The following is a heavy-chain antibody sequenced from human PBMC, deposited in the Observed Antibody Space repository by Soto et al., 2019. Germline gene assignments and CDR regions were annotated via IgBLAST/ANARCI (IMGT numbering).Heavy chain of an antibody. CDR3: ARKMGAFDI. Sequence: VQLQESGPGLVKPSGTLSLTCTVSRGSISGSYWWSWVRQTPGKGLEWIGEIFHGGITNYNPSLTSQVTLSVDKSKNQFSLNLTSVTAADTAVYYCARKMGAFDIWGQGTMVTVSS. J-gene: IGHJ3*02. D-gene: IGHD2-8*01. V-gene: IGHV4-4*02. CDR1: RGSISGSYW. CDR2: IFHGGIT.